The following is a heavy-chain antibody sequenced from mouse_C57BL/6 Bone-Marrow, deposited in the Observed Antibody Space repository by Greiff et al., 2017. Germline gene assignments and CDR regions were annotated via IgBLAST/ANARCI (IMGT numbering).Heavy chain of an antibody. J-gene: IGHJ4*01. CDR1: GFSFNTYA. CDR3: VRYGNYPYYAMDY. CDR2: IRSKSNNYAT. Sequence: EVKLVESGGGLVQPKGSLKLSCAASGFSFNTYAMNWVRQAPGKGLEWVARIRSKSNNYATYYADSVKDRFTISRDDSESMLYLQMNNLKTEDTAMYYCVRYGNYPYYAMDYWGQGTSVTVSS. D-gene: IGHD2-1*01. V-gene: IGHV10-1*01.